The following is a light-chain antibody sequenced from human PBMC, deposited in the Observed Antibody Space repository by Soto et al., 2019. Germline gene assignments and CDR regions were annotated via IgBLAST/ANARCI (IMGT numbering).Light chain of an antibody. Sequence: QSVLTQPPSVSASPGQSVAISCTGTSSDVGSYNRVSWYQQAPGTAPKVMIYEVSNRPSGVPDRFSGSKSGNTASLTISGLQPEDEADYYCYSFTSSNTYVFGTGTKVTVL. CDR1: SSDVGSYNR. J-gene: IGLJ1*01. CDR2: EVS. CDR3: YSFTSSNTYV. V-gene: IGLV2-18*02.